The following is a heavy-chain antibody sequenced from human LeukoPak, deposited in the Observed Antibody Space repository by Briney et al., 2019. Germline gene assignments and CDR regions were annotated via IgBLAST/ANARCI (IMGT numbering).Heavy chain of an antibody. Sequence: KPSETLSLTCAVSGGSISSGCYSWSWIRHPPGKGLEGIGYTNHSASNYYNPSLKSRVTISVDRSKNQFSLKLSSVTAADTAVYYCARDARGYYGSGSYSYYFDYWGQGTLVTVSS. CDR3: ARDARGYYGSGSYSYYFDY. V-gene: IGHV4-30-2*01. D-gene: IGHD3-10*01. CDR1: GGSISSGCYS. J-gene: IGHJ4*02. CDR2: TNHSASN.